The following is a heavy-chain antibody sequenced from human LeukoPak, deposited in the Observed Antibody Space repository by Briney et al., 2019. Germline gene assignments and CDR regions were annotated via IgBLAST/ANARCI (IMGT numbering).Heavy chain of an antibody. D-gene: IGHD6-19*01. V-gene: IGHV3-7*01. J-gene: IGHJ4*02. CDR3: TFADRGVLAVAAQG. Sequence: PGGSLRLSCAASGFTFSSYWMSWVRQAPGKELEWVANINYDGSDKYYMNSVKGRFTISRDNAKNSLYLQMNSLRDEDMAVYYCTFADRGVLAVAAQGWGQGTLVTVSS. CDR2: INYDGSDK. CDR1: GFTFSSYW.